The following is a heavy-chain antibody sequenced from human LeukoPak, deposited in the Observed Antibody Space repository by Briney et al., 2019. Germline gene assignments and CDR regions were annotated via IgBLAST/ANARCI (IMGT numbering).Heavy chain of an antibody. J-gene: IGHJ4*02. CDR3: AIRFSRGSGSAIDY. Sequence: ASVKVSCKPSGYTFTSYDINWVRQATGQGLEWMGLMNPNSGNTGYAQNFQGRVTMTRNTSISTAYMELSSLRSEDTAVYYCAIRFSRGSGSAIDYWGQGNLVTVSS. CDR1: GYTFTSYD. D-gene: IGHD3-10*01. V-gene: IGHV1-8*01. CDR2: MNPNSGNT.